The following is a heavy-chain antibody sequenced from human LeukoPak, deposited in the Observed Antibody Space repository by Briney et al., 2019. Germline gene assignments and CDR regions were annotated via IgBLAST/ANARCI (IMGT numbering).Heavy chain of an antibody. J-gene: IGHJ4*02. Sequence: PSETLSLTCTVSGDSISTFYWSWIRQPAGKGLEWIGRMYISGITDYNPSLKGRVTLSGDRSKNQVSLKPNSVTAADTAVYYCARDRWEYYDSSGYLGYWGQGTLVTVSS. CDR3: ARDRWEYYDSSGYLGY. V-gene: IGHV4-4*07. D-gene: IGHD3-22*01. CDR2: MYISGIT. CDR1: GDSISTFY.